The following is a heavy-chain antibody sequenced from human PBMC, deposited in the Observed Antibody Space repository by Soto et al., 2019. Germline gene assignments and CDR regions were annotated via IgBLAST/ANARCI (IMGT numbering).Heavy chain of an antibody. CDR3: AKNQERELPRVIDF. CDR2: MSGSSSTT. V-gene: IGHV3-23*01. Sequence: GGSLRLSCATSGLTFINYAMSWVRQAPGGGLEWVSSMSGSSSTTYYADSVRGRFTISRDRSKNTLYLQMSSLRAEDTALYYCAKNQERELPRVIDFWGQGTLVTVSS. D-gene: IGHD1-7*01. CDR1: GLTFINYA. J-gene: IGHJ4*02.